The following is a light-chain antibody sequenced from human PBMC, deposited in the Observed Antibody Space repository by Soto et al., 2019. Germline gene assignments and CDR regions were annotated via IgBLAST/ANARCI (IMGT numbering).Light chain of an antibody. CDR3: QQRSNWPPVLT. J-gene: IGKJ4*01. V-gene: IGKV3D-20*02. Sequence: EILLTQAPGTLTLSPGERATLSCRASQSVSSSYLAWYQQKPGQAPRLLIYGASSRATGIPARFGGSGSGTNFTLTISSLEPEDFAVYYCQQRSNWPPVLTFGGGTKVDI. CDR2: GAS. CDR1: QSVSSSY.